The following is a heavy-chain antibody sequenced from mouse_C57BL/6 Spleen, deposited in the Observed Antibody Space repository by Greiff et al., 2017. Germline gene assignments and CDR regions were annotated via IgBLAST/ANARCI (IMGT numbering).Heavy chain of an antibody. CDR3: ARSEDSNYLYYFDD. CDR2: IDPNGGGT. Sequence: VQLQQPGAELVKPGASVKLSCKASGYTFTSYWMHWVKQRPGRGLAWIGRIDPNGGGTKYHEKFKSKATLTVDKPSSTGYMQLSSLTSEDSAVYDCARSEDSNYLYYFDDWGQGTTLTVSS. V-gene: IGHV1-72*01. D-gene: IGHD2-5*01. J-gene: IGHJ2*01. CDR1: GYTFTSYW.